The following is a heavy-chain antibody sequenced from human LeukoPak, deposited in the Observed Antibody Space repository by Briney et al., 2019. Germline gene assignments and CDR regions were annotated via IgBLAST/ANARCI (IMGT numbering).Heavy chain of an antibody. V-gene: IGHV3-11*06. D-gene: IGHD3-22*01. J-gene: IGHJ4*02. CDR3: ARDTRYYYDSSGYYFDY. CDR2: ITSSSSYT. CDR1: GFTFSDYY. Sequence: GGSLRLSRAASGFTFSDYYMSWIRQAPGKGLGWGSYITSSSSYTNSEDSVKGRFTISRDNAKNSLHLQMNSMRAEDTAVYYCARDTRYYYDSSGYYFDYWGQGTLVTVSS.